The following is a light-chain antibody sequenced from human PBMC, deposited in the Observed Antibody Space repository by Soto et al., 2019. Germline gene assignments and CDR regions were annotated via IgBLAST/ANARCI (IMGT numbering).Light chain of an antibody. J-gene: IGLJ2*01. V-gene: IGLV2-14*01. CDR2: DVS. CDR3: SSYTSSSTLEVV. CDR1: SKDVGGYNY. Sequence: QSVLTRHASVSGSPGQSITVSCTGTSKDVGGYNYVSWYQQHPGKAPKLMIYDVSNRPSGVSNRFSGSKSGNTASLTISGLQAEDEADYYCSSYTSSSTLEVVFGGGTKVTVL.